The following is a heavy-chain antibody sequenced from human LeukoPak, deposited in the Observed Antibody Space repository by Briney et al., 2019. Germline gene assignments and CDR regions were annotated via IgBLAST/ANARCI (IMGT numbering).Heavy chain of an antibody. CDR1: GVCVSSGSYY. J-gene: IGHJ4*02. CDR3: ASWSRGYNYLAYFDY. Sequence: PSETLSLTCTVSGVCVSSGSYYWSWIRQPPGKGLEWIGYIYYSGSTNYNPSLKGRVTISVDTSKNQFSLKLSSVTAADTAVYYCASWSRGYNYLAYFDYWGQGTLVTVSS. CDR2: IYYSGST. V-gene: IGHV4-61*01. D-gene: IGHD5-24*01.